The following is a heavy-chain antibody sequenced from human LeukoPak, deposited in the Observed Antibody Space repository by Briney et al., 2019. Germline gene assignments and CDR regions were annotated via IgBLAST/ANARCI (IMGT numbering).Heavy chain of an antibody. V-gene: IGHV3-30*18. Sequence: AGGSLRLSCAASGFTFSSYGMHWVRQAPGKGLEWVAVISYDGSNKYYADSVKGRFTISRDNSKNTLYLQMNSLRAEDTAVYYCAKDSYNTAMVPYFDYWGQGTLVTVSS. CDR2: ISYDGSNK. J-gene: IGHJ4*02. D-gene: IGHD5-18*01. CDR1: GFTFSSYG. CDR3: AKDSYNTAMVPYFDY.